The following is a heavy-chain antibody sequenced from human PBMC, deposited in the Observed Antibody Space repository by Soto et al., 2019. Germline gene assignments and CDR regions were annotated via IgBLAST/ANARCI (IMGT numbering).Heavy chain of an antibody. Sequence: SETLSLTCTVSGGSITPYYWSWIRQPPGKGLEWVGYSYSAGRPNYNPSLKSRVTMSLDTSKNQFSLRLTSVTAADTAVYYCARGGGLESSFTFEPWGQGILVSVSS. J-gene: IGHJ5*02. V-gene: IGHV4-59*01. CDR3: ARGGGLESSFTFEP. D-gene: IGHD3-3*01. CDR2: SYSAGRP. CDR1: GGSITPYY.